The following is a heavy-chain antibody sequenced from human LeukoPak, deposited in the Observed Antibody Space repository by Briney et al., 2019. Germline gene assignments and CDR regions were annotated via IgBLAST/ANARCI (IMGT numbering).Heavy chain of an antibody. CDR2: IYSGGRT. D-gene: IGHD4-17*01. CDR3: ARKTATNYAFDV. J-gene: IGHJ3*01. Sequence: PGGSLRLSCAASGFTVSRNYINWVRQAPGKGLEWVSVIYSGGRTYYADSVKGRFTISRHNSKNTWYLQMNSLRPEDTAVYYCARKTATNYAFDVWGQGTMVTVSS. CDR1: GFTVSRNY. V-gene: IGHV3-53*04.